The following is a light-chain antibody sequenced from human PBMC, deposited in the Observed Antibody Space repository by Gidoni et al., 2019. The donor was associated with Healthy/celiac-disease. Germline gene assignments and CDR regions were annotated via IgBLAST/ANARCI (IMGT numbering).Light chain of an antibody. CDR3: QQYDNLPLT. Sequence: DIQMTQSPSSLSASVGDRVTITCQASQDISNYLNWYQQKPGKAPKHLIYDSSNFETGVPSRFSGSGSGTDFTFTNSSLQPEDIATYYCQQYDNLPLTFGGGTKVEIK. CDR1: QDISNY. CDR2: DSS. V-gene: IGKV1-33*01. J-gene: IGKJ4*01.